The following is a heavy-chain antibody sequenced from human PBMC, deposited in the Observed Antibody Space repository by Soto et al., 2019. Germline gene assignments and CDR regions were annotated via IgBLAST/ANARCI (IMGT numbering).Heavy chain of an antibody. V-gene: IGHV1-3*01. CDR2: INAGNGNT. D-gene: IGHD6-6*01. Sequence: ASLKVSCKSSGYTFTSYAMHWVRQAPGQRLEWMGWINAGNGNTKYSQKFQGRVTITRDTSASTAYMELSSLRSEDTAVYYCARLAARTYYFDYWGQGTLVTVSS. CDR1: GYTFTSYA. CDR3: ARLAARTYYFDY. J-gene: IGHJ4*02.